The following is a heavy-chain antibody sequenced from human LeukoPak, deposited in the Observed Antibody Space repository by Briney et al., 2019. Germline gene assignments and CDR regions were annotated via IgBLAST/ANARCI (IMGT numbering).Heavy chain of an antibody. V-gene: IGHV3-11*01. D-gene: IGHD3-3*01. CDR2: ISSSGSTI. CDR3: ASWNYDFWSGYFFYYYGMDV. J-gene: IGHJ6*02. CDR1: GFTFSDYY. Sequence: GGSLGLSCAASGFTFSDYYMSWIRQAPGKGLEWVSYISSSGSTIYYADSVKGRFTISRDNAKNSLYLQMNSLRAEDTAVYYCASWNYDFWSGYFFYYYGMDVWGQGTTVTVSS.